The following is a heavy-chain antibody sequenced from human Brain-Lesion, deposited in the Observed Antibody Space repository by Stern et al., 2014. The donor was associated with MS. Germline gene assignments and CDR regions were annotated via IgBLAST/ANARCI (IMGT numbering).Heavy chain of an antibody. Sequence: VQLVQSGPGLVKPSQTLSLSCTVSGGSISSGGYYWSWIRQPAGKGLEWIGRIFNSGSTSSNPSLKSRVPISIDPSKNQFPLRLNPMTAADTAVYYCARGRVVPGFQYYATDVWGQGTTVIVSS. CDR3: ARGRVVPGFQYYATDV. CDR1: GGSISSGGYY. D-gene: IGHD2-2*01. CDR2: IFNSGST. V-gene: IGHV4-61*02. J-gene: IGHJ6*02.